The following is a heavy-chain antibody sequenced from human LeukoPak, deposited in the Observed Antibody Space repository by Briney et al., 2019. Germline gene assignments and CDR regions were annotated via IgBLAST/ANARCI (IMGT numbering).Heavy chain of an antibody. D-gene: IGHD3-10*01. CDR2: ITDSGANT. J-gene: IGHJ4*02. V-gene: IGHV3-23*01. Sequence: GGSLRLSCAASGFTFSSFAMSWVRQAPGKGLEWVSTITDSGANTYYADSVKGRFTISRDNSKNTLYLQMNSLRAEDTAVYYCAKVRADYYTSGSYWVEYLFDYWGQGTLVTVSS. CDR1: GFTFSSFA. CDR3: AKVRADYYTSGSYWVEYLFDY.